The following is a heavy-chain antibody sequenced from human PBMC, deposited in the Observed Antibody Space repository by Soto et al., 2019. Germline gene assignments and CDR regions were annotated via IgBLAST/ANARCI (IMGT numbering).Heavy chain of an antibody. V-gene: IGHV3-15*01. D-gene: IGHD1-1*01. CDR1: GFIFSNAW. Sequence: EVQLVESGGGLVKPGGSLRLSCAASGFIFSNAWMSWVRQAPGKGLEWVGRIKSKTNGGTTDYAAPVKGRFTISRDDSKNTLYLQMNSMKIEDTAVYYCTTDLERLEGAFDIWGQGTMVTVSS. CDR3: TTDLERLEGAFDI. CDR2: IKSKTNGGTT. J-gene: IGHJ3*02.